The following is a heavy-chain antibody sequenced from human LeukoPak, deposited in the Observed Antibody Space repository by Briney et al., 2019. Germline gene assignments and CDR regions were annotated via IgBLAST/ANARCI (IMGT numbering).Heavy chain of an antibody. V-gene: IGHV3-30*02. CDR1: GFAFRSHA. CDR3: AKGRWGLTINNFDI. J-gene: IGHJ3*02. Sequence: GGSLRLSCTASGFAFRSHAMHWVRQAPGKGLEWVAFIRYDGSKKFYADSVKGRFTIYRDNSKNTLYLQMNSLGGEDTAVYYCAKGRWGLTINNFDIWGQGRMVTVSS. CDR2: IRYDGSKK. D-gene: IGHD3-9*01.